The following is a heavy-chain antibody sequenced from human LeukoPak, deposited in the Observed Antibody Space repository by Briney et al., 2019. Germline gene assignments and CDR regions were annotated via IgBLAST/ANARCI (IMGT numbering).Heavy chain of an antibody. J-gene: IGHJ4*02. D-gene: IGHD5-12*01. V-gene: IGHV1-2*02. Sequence: ASVNPSCKASGYIFTGYYMHWVRQAPGQGLEWMGWINPNSGGTNYAQKFQGRVTMTRDTSISTAYMELSRLRSDDTAVYYCARVRSIVATINGFDSRGQGTLVTVSS. CDR2: INPNSGGT. CDR1: GYIFTGYY. CDR3: ARVRSIVATINGFDS.